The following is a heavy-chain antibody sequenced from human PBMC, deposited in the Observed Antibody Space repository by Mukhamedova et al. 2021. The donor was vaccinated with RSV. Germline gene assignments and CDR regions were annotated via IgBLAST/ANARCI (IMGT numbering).Heavy chain of an antibody. J-gene: IGHJ4*02. D-gene: IGHD4-17*01. Sequence: RVTISVDTSKNQFSLKLSSVTAADTTVYYCARGLRRQAFPDYWGQGTLVTVSS. CDR3: ARGLRRQAFPDY. V-gene: IGHV4-34*01.